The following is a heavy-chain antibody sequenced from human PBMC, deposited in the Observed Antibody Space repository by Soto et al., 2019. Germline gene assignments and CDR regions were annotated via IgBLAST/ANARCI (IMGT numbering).Heavy chain of an antibody. CDR1: GGSINRDTFY. Sequence: SETLSLTCTVSGGSINRDTFYWSWIRQYPGKGLEWIGYIYYSGSTNYNPSLKSRLTISLDTSKNQFSLNLSSVTAADTAVYYCAGGITIFGVVYFDYWGQGTRGTSSA. CDR2: IYYSGST. V-gene: IGHV4-31*03. D-gene: IGHD3-3*01. CDR3: AGGITIFGVVYFDY. J-gene: IGHJ4*02.